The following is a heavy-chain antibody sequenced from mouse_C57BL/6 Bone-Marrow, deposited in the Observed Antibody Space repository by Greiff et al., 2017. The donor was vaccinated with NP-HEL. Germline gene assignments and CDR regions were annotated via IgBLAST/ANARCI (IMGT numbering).Heavy chain of an antibody. Sequence: EVQLQQSGPELVKPGASVKISCKASGYTFTDYYMNWVKQSHGKSLEWIGDINPNNGGTSYTQKFKGKATLTVDKSSSTAYMELRSLTSEDSAVYYCSSPSHYWGQGTTLTVSS. CDR1: GYTFTDYY. CDR2: INPNNGGT. V-gene: IGHV1-26*01. J-gene: IGHJ2*01. CDR3: SSPSHY.